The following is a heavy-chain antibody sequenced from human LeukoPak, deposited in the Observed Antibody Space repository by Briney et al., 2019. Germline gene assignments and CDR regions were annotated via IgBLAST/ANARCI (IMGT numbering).Heavy chain of an antibody. J-gene: IGHJ3*02. D-gene: IGHD3-3*01. CDR1: GGSISSYY. CDR3: ARHARYYDFWSGNDAFDI. Sequence: PSETLSLTCTVSGGSISSYYWSWIRQPPGKGLEWIGYIYYSGSTNYNPSLKSRVTISVDTSKNQFSLKLSSVTAADTAVYYCARHARYYDFWSGNDAFDIWGQGTMVTVSS. CDR2: IYYSGST. V-gene: IGHV4-59*08.